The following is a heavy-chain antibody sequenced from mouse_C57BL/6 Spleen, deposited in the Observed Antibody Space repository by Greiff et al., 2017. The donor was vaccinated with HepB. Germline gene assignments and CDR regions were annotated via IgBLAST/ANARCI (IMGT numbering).Heavy chain of an antibody. V-gene: IGHV1-26*01. CDR2: INPNNGGT. CDR3: AIRTGYY. Sequence: VQLQQSGPELVKPGASVKISCKASGYTFTDYYMNWVKQSHGKSLEWIGDINPNNGGTSYNQKFKGKATLTVDKSSSTAYMELRSLTSEDSAVYYCAIRTGYYWGQGTTLTVSS. J-gene: IGHJ2*01. CDR1: GYTFTDYY. D-gene: IGHD4-1*01.